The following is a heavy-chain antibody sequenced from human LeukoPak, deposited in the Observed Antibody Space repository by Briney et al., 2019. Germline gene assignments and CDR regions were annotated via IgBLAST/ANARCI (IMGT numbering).Heavy chain of an antibody. V-gene: IGHV4-4*07. CDR1: GGSISSYY. CDR2: IYTSGST. Sequence: PSETLSLTCTVSGGSISSYYWSWIRQPAGKGLEWIGRIYTSGSTNYNPSLKSRVSMSVDTSKNQFSLKLSSVTAADTAVYYCARVLHDFWSGHRDYFDYWGQGTLVTVSS. CDR3: ARVLHDFWSGHRDYFDY. D-gene: IGHD3-3*01. J-gene: IGHJ4*02.